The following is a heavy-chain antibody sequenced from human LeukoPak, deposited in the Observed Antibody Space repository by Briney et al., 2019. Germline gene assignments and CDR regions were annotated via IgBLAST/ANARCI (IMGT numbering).Heavy chain of an antibody. J-gene: IGHJ4*02. Sequence: PGGSLRLSCAASGFTFSSYSMNWVRQAPGKGLEWVSYISSSSSTIYYADSVKGRFTISRDNAKNSLYLQMNSLRAEDTAVYYCAREYRPRIVATRYFDYWGQGTLVTVSS. V-gene: IGHV3-48*04. CDR2: ISSSSSTI. CDR3: AREYRPRIVATRYFDY. CDR1: GFTFSSYS. D-gene: IGHD5-12*01.